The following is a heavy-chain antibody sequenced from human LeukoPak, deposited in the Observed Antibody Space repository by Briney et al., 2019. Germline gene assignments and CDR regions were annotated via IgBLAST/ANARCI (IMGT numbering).Heavy chain of an antibody. Sequence: GGSLRLSCAASGFTFTSYSMNWVRQAPGKGLEWVSSISSSSSYIYYADSVKGRFTISRDNAKNSLYLQMNSLRAEDTAVYYCARDPTSGYDFWSGTDDYWGQGTLVTVSS. CDR2: ISSSSSYI. CDR1: GFTFTSYS. CDR3: ARDPTSGYDFWSGTDDY. V-gene: IGHV3-21*01. D-gene: IGHD3-3*01. J-gene: IGHJ4*02.